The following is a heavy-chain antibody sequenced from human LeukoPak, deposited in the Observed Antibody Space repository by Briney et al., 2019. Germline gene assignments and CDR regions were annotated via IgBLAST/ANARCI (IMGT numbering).Heavy chain of an antibody. J-gene: IGHJ6*02. V-gene: IGHV3-30*04. D-gene: IGHD3-9*01. Sequence: GGSLRLSCAASGFTFSSYAMDWVRQAPGKGLEWVAVISYDGRNKHHADSVKGRFTISRDNSKHTLYLQMTSQRAEDTAVYYCARDRSYDILTGYYLYYYYYGMDVWGQGTTVTVSS. CDR1: GFTFSSYA. CDR2: ISYDGRNK. CDR3: ARDRSYDILTGYYLYYYYYGMDV.